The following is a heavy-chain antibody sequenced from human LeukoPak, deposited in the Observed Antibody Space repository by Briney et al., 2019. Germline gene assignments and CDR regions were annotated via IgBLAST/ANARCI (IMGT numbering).Heavy chain of an antibody. CDR2: IYNSGST. V-gene: IGHV4-59*01. J-gene: IGHJ4*02. D-gene: IGHD1-26*01. CDR3: VRDRELTY. CDR1: GGSISIYY. Sequence: SETLSLTCTVSGGSISIYYWSWIRQPPGKGLEWIGYIYNSGSTNYNPSLRSRVPISVDTSKNQFSLKLTSVTAADTAVYYCVRDRELTYWGQGTLVTVSS.